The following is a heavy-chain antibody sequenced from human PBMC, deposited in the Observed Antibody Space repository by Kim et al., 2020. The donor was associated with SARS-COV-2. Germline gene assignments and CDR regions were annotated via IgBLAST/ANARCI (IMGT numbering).Heavy chain of an antibody. Sequence: SETLSLTCTVSGGSISSYYWSWIRQPPGKGLEWIGYIYYSGSTNYNPSLKSRVTISVDTSKNQFSLKLSSVTAADTAVYYCARVEIEDSSGWPSSFDPWGQGTLVTVSS. CDR1: GGSISSYY. D-gene: IGHD6-19*01. CDR2: IYYSGST. J-gene: IGHJ5*02. CDR3: ARVEIEDSSGWPSSFDP. V-gene: IGHV4-59*01.